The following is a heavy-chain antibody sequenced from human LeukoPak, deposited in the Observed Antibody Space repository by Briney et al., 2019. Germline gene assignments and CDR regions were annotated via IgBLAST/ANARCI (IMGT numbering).Heavy chain of an antibody. CDR1: GGSISNSSYF. D-gene: IGHD6-19*01. V-gene: IGHV4-39*01. Sequence: SETLSLTCSVSGGSISNSSYFWGWVRQPPGKGLEWIGSIYYAGSTYYNPSLKSRVTISKDASKNQFALRLSSVTAADTAVYYCARQIGSSGPDCWGQGTLVTVSS. CDR3: ARQIGSSGPDC. J-gene: IGHJ4*02. CDR2: IYYAGST.